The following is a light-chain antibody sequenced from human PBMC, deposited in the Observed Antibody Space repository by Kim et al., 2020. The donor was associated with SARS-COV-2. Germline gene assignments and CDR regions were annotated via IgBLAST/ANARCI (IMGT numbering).Light chain of an antibody. J-gene: IGKJ4*01. CDR1: QSVSSH. CDR3: QQYNKWPLT. V-gene: IGKV3-15*01. CDR2: GAS. Sequence: VSPGEGAALSCRARQSVSSHLAWYQQKPGQAPRLLIYGASTRATGVPVRFSGSGSGTEFTLTISSLQSEDFAVYYCQQYNKWPLTFGGGTKVDIK.